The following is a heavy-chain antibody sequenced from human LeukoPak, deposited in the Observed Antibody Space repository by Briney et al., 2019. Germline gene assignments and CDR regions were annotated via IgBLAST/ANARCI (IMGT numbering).Heavy chain of an antibody. CDR1: GYTFTSYD. D-gene: IGHD2-8*01. V-gene: IGHV1-8*03. CDR2: TNPNSGNT. Sequence: GASVKVSCKASGYTFTSYDINWVRQATGQGLEWMGWTNPNSGNTGYAQKFQGRVTITRNTSISTAYMELSSLRSEDTAVYYCARGTRDGYYYYMDVWGKGTTVTVSS. J-gene: IGHJ6*03. CDR3: ARGTRDGYYYYMDV.